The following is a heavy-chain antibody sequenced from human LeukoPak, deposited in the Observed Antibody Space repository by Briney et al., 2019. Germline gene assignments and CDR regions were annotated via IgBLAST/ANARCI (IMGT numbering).Heavy chain of an antibody. Sequence: PGGSLRLSCAASGFTFSTYWMTWVRQAPERGLEWVANIKQDGGEKYYVDSVKGRFSIARDNAKDSLYLQMNSVRAEDTAVYYCARINAQSHNFWSGYPHGWFDPWGQGTLVTVSS. CDR3: ARINAQSHNFWSGYPHGWFDP. CDR2: IKQDGGEK. CDR1: GFTFSTYW. D-gene: IGHD3-3*01. J-gene: IGHJ5*02. V-gene: IGHV3-7*01.